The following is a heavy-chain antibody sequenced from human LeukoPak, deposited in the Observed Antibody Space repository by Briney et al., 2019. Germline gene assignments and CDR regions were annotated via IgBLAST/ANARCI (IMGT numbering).Heavy chain of an antibody. Sequence: GGSLRLSCAASGFIFSSYAMSWVRQAPGKGLEWVSDINGSGGSKYYADSVKGRFTISRDNSKNTLYLQMNSLRAEDTAVYYCAKGGNGYRYGDTQGDYWVQGTVVTVSS. D-gene: IGHD5-24*01. CDR2: INGSGGSK. J-gene: IGHJ4*02. CDR3: AKGGNGYRYGDTQGDY. CDR1: GFIFSSYA. V-gene: IGHV3-23*01.